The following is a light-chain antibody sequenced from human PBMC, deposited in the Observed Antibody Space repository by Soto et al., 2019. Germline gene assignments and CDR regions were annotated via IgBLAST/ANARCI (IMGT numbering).Light chain of an antibody. J-gene: IGKJ3*01. CDR1: QSISGW. Sequence: DIQMTQSPSTLSASVGDRVTITCRPSQSISGWLAWYQQKPGKAPKLLLYKASSLESGVPSRFSGSGSGTEFTLTISSLQPDDFATYYCQQYNSYSSPFTFGPGTKVDIK. CDR3: QQYNSYSSPFT. CDR2: KAS. V-gene: IGKV1-5*03.